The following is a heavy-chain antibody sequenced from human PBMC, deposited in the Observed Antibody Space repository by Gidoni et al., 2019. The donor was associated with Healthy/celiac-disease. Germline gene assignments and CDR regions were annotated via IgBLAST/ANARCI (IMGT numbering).Heavy chain of an antibody. V-gene: IGHV3-23*01. J-gene: IGHJ4*02. D-gene: IGHD3-10*01. CDR2: IRGSGGST. Sequence: EVQLLESGGGLVQPGGALRLYCAASGFTFRSYAMSWVRQAPGKGLEWVSAIRGSGGSTYCADSVKGRFTISRDNSKNTLYLQMNSLRAEDTAVYYCAKGEYYYGSGSYYLEQYFDYWGQGTLVTVSS. CDR3: AKGEYYYGSGSYYLEQYFDY. CDR1: GFTFRSYA.